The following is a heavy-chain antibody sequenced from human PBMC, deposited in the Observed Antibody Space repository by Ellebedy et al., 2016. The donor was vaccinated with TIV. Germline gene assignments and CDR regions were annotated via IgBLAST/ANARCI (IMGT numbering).Heavy chain of an antibody. Sequence: ASVKVSCKASGYTFTSYGISWVRQAPGQGLEWMGWISAYNGNTNYAQKLQGRVTMTTDTSTSTAYMELRSLRSDDTAVYYCARGYGSGSYFITLGYYYGMDVWGQGTTVTVSS. J-gene: IGHJ6*02. CDR3: ARGYGSGSYFITLGYYYGMDV. D-gene: IGHD3-10*01. CDR2: ISAYNGNT. CDR1: GYTFTSYG. V-gene: IGHV1-18*01.